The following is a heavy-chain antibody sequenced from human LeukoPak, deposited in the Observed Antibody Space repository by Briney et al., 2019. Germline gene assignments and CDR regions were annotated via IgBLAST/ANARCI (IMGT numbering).Heavy chain of an antibody. CDR1: GFTFSSYS. J-gene: IGHJ6*02. V-gene: IGHV3-48*01. CDR3: ARLRYYGMDV. CDR2: ISSTSSTI. Sequence: GGSLRLSCTASGFTFSSYSVNWVRQAPGKGLEWVSYISSTSSTIYYADSVKGRFTVSRDNAKNSLYLQMNSLRAEDTAVYYCARLRYYGMDVWGQGTTVTVSS.